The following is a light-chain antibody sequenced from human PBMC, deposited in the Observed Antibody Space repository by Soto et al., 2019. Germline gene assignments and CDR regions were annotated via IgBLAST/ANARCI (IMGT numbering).Light chain of an antibody. CDR1: QSISSW. Sequence: DIQMTPSPSPLSASVGDRVTITFRASQSISSWLAWYQQKPGKAPKLLIYKASTLKSGVPSRFSGSGSGTEFTLTISSLQPDDFATYYCQQYNSYWTFGQGTKVDIK. V-gene: IGKV1-5*03. J-gene: IGKJ1*01. CDR3: QQYNSYWT. CDR2: KAS.